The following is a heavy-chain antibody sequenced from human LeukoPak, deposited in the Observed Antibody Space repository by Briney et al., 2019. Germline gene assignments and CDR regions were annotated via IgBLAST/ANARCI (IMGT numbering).Heavy chain of an antibody. Sequence: PGGALRLSCAASGVTFSAYGVRWGREAPGKGVEWGSAITCSGNTYYADSVKGRFTISRDNSKNTLYLQMNSLRAEDTALYYCAKDGTGCGGDCYSDYWGQGTLVTVSS. CDR3: AKDGTGCGGDCYSDY. CDR2: ITCSGNT. J-gene: IGHJ4*02. D-gene: IGHD2-21*02. CDR1: GVTFSAYG. V-gene: IGHV3-23*01.